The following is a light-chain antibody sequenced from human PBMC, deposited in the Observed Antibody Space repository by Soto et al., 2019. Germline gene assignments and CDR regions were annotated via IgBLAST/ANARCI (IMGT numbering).Light chain of an antibody. CDR3: QQSYRNPRT. CDR2: GAS. Sequence: EIHMTQTPSSLSASVGDRVTITCRASQSINNHLNWYQQKPGKAPKFLIYGASSLQSGVPSRFSGSGSGTDFTLTISSLQPEDFATYYCQQSYRNPRTFGQGTKVEIK. J-gene: IGKJ1*01. V-gene: IGKV1-39*01. CDR1: QSINNH.